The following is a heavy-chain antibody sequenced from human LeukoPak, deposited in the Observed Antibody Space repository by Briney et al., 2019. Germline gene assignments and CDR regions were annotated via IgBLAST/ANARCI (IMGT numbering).Heavy chain of an antibody. J-gene: IGHJ3*02. D-gene: IGHD3-10*01. CDR1: GGSISSFY. V-gene: IGHV4-4*07. CDR2: IYTSGST. Sequence: SETLSLTCTVSGGSISSFYWSWIRQPAGKGLEWIGRIYTSGSTDYNPSLKSRVTMSVDTSKNQFSLKLSSVTAADTAVYYCARQESRGSAFDIWGQGTMVTVSS. CDR3: ARQESRGSAFDI.